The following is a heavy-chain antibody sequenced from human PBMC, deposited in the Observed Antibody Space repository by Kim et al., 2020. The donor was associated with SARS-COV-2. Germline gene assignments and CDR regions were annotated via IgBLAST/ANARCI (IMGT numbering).Heavy chain of an antibody. J-gene: IGHJ6*02. V-gene: IGHV1-8*01. D-gene: IGHD3-22*01. CDR2: MNPNSGNT. CDR3: ARGSLTMIVVVITPYYYYGMDV. CDR1: GYTFTSYD. Sequence: ASVTVSCKASGYTFTSYDINWVRQATGQGLEWMGWMNPNSGNTGYAQKFQGRVTMTRNTSISTAYMELSSLRSEDTAVYYCARGSLTMIVVVITPYYYYGMDVWGQGTTVTVSS.